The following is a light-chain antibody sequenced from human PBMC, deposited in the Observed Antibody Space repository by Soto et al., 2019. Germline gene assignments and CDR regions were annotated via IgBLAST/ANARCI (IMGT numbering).Light chain of an antibody. Sequence: QSALTQPASVSGSPGQSITISCTGTSSDVGGYNYVSWYQQHPGKAPKLMIYEVSNRPSGVSNRFSGSKSGNTASLTISGLQADDEADYHCSSYTSSSTLYVFGSGTKLTVL. CDR2: EVS. J-gene: IGLJ1*01. V-gene: IGLV2-14*01. CDR1: SSDVGGYNY. CDR3: SSYTSSSTLYV.